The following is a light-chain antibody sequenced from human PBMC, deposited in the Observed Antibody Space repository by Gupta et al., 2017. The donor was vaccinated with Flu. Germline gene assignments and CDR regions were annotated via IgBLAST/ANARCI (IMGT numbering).Light chain of an antibody. Sequence: QSALTQPASMSGSPGQSITISCTGRSGDIGNYNYVSWYQQHPGKAPKLMIYEVSNRPSGVSNRFSGSKSGNTASLTISGLQTEDEARYYCSSFTVSSALWMFGEGTQLTVL. CDR1: SGDIGNYNY. V-gene: IGLV2-14*01. J-gene: IGLJ3*02. CDR3: SSFTVSSALWM. CDR2: EVS.